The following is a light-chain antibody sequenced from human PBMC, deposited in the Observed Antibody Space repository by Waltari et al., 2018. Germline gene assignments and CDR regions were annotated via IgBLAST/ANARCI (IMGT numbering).Light chain of an antibody. J-gene: IGKJ1*01. CDR3: QQSYSAPRT. CDR1: QSISTY. Sequence: DIQMTQSPSSLSASVGDRVTITCRSSQSISTYLNWYQQKPGKHPNLLIYAASSVLSGVPSRFSGSGSGTDFTLTISSLQPEDFATYYCQQSYSAPRTFGQGTKVEIK. CDR2: AAS. V-gene: IGKV1-39*01.